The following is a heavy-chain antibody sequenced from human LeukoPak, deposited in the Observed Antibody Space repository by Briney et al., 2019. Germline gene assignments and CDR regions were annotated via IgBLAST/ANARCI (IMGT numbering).Heavy chain of an antibody. V-gene: IGHV1-2*02. CDR1: GFTFTGYY. D-gene: IGHD3-10*01. Sequence: ASVKVSCKSSGFTFTGYYMRWVRQAPGQGLEWIGWINPNSGGTNYAQKFQGRVTMTRETSISTVYMELSGLRSDDTAVYSCARGGTVVRGADDAFDIWGQGTMVTVS. CDR3: ARGGTVVRGADDAFDI. J-gene: IGHJ3*02. CDR2: INPNSGGT.